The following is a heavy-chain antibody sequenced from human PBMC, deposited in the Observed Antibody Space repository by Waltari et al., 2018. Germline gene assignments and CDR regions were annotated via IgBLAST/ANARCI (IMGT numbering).Heavy chain of an antibody. J-gene: IGHJ4*02. CDR2: IKSRGSTI. CDR3: ARSRRTYYDSLTGYPLGAFDY. CDR1: GVSFSGYE. V-gene: IGHV3-48*03. D-gene: IGHD3-9*01. Sequence: EVQLVESGGGLVQPEGSRRLSCVAYGVSFSGYEMIWVRQAPGKGLEWVSYIKSRGSTIYYADSVKGRFTISRDNAKNSLYLQMNSLRADDTAVYHCARSRRTYYDSLTGYPLGAFDYWGQGALVTVSS.